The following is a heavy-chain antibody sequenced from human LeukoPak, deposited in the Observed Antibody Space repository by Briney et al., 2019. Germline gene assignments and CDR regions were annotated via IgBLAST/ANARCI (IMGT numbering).Heavy chain of an antibody. J-gene: IGHJ4*02. Sequence: GGSLRLSSAASGFTFSSYSMNWVRQAPGKGLEWVSAISSSSTYIYYADSVKGRFTISRDNVKNSLFLQLDSLRAEDTAVYYCARLDSSGYYFPGVSDYWGQGTLVTVSS. CDR3: ARLDSSGYYFPGVSDY. CDR2: ISSSSTYI. V-gene: IGHV3-21*01. D-gene: IGHD3-22*01. CDR1: GFTFSSYS.